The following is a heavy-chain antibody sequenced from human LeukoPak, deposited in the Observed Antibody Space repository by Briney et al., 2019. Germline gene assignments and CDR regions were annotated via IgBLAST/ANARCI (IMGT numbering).Heavy chain of an antibody. J-gene: IGHJ6*03. Sequence: GGSLRLSCAASGFTFSSFDMHWVRQPTGQGLEWVSTIGTASDTYYPGSVEGRLTLSRDNAKSSLYLQMNSLTAGDTAVYYCARGPPRGKYYYMDVWGKGTTVTVSS. CDR2: IGTASDT. CDR3: ARGPPRGKYYYMDV. CDR1: GFTFSSFD. V-gene: IGHV3-13*01. D-gene: IGHD1-1*01.